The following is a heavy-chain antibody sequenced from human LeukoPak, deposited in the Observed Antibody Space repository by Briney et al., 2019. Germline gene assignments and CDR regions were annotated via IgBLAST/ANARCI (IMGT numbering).Heavy chain of an antibody. D-gene: IGHD2-8*02. J-gene: IGHJ6*02. V-gene: IGHV4-59*11. CDR2: ISDSGST. CDR3: AREGGVNGLDV. CDR1: GGSISSHY. Sequence: PSETLSLTCTVSGGSISSHYWSWIRQPPGKGLEWVGYISDSGSTTYNPSLKSRVTISVDTSKNQFSLKLSSVTAADTAVYYCAREGGVNGLDVWGQGTTVTVSS.